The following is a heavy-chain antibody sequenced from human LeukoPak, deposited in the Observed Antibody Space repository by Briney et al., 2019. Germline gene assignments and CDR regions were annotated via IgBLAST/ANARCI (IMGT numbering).Heavy chain of an antibody. Sequence: GASLRHSCAASGFTFSSYAMSWVRQAPGKGLEWVSAISGSGGSTYYADSVKGRFTISRDNSKNTLYLQMNSLRAEDTAVYYCAKVGSIAADFDYWGQGTLVTASS. V-gene: IGHV3-23*01. CDR1: GFTFSSYA. CDR2: ISGSGGST. CDR3: AKVGSIAADFDY. D-gene: IGHD6-6*01. J-gene: IGHJ4*02.